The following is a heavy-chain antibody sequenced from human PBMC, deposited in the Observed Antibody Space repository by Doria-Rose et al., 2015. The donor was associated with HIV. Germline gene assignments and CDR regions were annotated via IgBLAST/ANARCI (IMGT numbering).Heavy chain of an antibody. Sequence: QITLKESGPVLVKPTETLTLTCTVSGVSLSSPGMGVSWIRQPPGKALEWLTNIFSDDERSYKPSLKSRHTISRGTSKSQVVLTMTDMDPVDTATYYCARIKSSRWYHKYYFDFWGQGTLVIVSA. CDR1: GVSLSSPGMG. J-gene: IGHJ4*02. CDR2: IFSDDER. V-gene: IGHV2-26*01. CDR3: ARIKSSRWYHKYYFDF. D-gene: IGHD6-13*01.